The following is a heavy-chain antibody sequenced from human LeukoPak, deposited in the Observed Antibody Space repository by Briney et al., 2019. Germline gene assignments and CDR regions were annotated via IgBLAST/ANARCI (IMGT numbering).Heavy chain of an antibody. CDR2: IYYSGST. V-gene: IGHV4-30-4*01. Sequence: KASETLSLTCTVSGGSISSGDYSWSWIRQPPGKGLEWIGYIYYSGSTYYNPSLKSRVTISVDTSKNQFSLKLSSVTAADTAVYYCARDLTRDYYYDSSPGGAFDIWGQGTMVTVSS. CDR1: GGSISSGDYS. D-gene: IGHD3-22*01. CDR3: ARDLTRDYYYDSSPGGAFDI. J-gene: IGHJ3*02.